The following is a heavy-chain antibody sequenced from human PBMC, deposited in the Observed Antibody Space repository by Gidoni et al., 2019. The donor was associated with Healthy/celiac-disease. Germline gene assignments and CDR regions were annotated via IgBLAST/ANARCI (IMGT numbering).Heavy chain of an antibody. V-gene: IGHV4-34*01. CDR3: ARGRAFLQQPRRGYFDY. CDR2: INLSGST. D-gene: IGHD6-13*01. CDR1: GGSFSGYY. Sequence: QVQLQQWGAGLLKPSETLSLTCAVYGGSFSGYYWSWIRQPPGKGLEWIGEINLSGSTNYNPSLKSRVTISVDTSKNQFSLKLSSVTAADTAVYYCARGRAFLQQPRRGYFDYWGQGTLVTVSS. J-gene: IGHJ4*02.